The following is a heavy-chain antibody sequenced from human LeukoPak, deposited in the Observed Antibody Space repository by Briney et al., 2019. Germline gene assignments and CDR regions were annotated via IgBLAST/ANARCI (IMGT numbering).Heavy chain of an antibody. CDR3: ARQGAAAGIFDY. CDR2: IYYNGST. V-gene: IGHV4-59*01. D-gene: IGHD6-13*01. J-gene: IGHJ4*02. Sequence: SETLSLTCTVSGGSISSYYWSWIRQPPGKGLEWIGYIYYNGSTNYNPSLKSRVTISVDTCKNQFSLKLSSVTAADTAVYYCARQGAAAGIFDYWGQGTLVTVSS. CDR1: GGSISSYY.